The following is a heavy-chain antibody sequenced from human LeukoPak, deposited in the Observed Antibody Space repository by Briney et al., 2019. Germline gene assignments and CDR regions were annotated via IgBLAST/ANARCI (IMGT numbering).Heavy chain of an antibody. CDR3: AKEETYYDFWSGYSETPYYYYMDV. V-gene: IGHV3-9*01. J-gene: IGHJ6*03. CDR1: GFTFDDYA. CDR2: ISWNSGSI. Sequence: GGSLRLSCAASGFTFDDYAMHWVRQAPGKGLEWVSGISWNSGSIGYADSVKGRFTISRDNAKNSLYLQMNSLRAEDTAVYYCAKEETYYDFWSGYSETPYYYYMDVWGKGTTVTVSS. D-gene: IGHD3-3*01.